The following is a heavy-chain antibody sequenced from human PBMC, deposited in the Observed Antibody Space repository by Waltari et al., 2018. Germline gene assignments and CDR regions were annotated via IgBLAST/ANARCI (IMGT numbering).Heavy chain of an antibody. CDR3: ARDQGGASSR. CDR2: INTETGKP. CDR1: GYNFRDFG. D-gene: IGHD2-2*01. Sequence: VQLVQSGSELKKPGASVKISCKTSGYNFRDFGVKWLRQVSGHGLEWMGWINTETGKPTYAQAFTGRSVFSVDAAVSTAYLQIDNLDSKDTAVYFCARDQGGASSRWGQGTPVFVSS. J-gene: IGHJ1*01. V-gene: IGHV7-4-1*01.